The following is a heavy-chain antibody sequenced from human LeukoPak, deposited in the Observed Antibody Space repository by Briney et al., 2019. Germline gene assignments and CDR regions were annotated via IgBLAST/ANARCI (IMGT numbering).Heavy chain of an antibody. V-gene: IGHV3-23*01. D-gene: IGHD3-22*01. CDR3: AKDLPYYYDSSGSGDAFDI. J-gene: IGHJ3*02. CDR1: GFIFSNYG. Sequence: GGSLRLSCAASGFIFSNYGMNWVRQAPGKGLDWVSSISGSGSSTYYAVSVKGRVTISRDNSQNTLYLQMNSLRAEDTAIYYCAKDLPYYYDSSGSGDAFDIWGRGTMVTVST. CDR2: ISGSGSST.